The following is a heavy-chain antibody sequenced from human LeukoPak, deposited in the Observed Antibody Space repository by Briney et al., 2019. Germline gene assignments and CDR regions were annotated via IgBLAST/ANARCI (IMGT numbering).Heavy chain of an antibody. CDR1: GFTVSSNY. CDR2: IYSGGST. J-gene: IGHJ6*02. V-gene: IGHV3-53*05. D-gene: IGHD2-2*02. CDR3: AKDGAGSAAIDYYYYGMDV. Sequence: PGGSLRLSCAASGFTVSSNYMSWVRQAPGKGLEWVSVIYSGGSTYYADSVKGRFTISRDNSKNTLYLQMNSLRAEDTAVYYCAKDGAGSAAIDYYYYGMDVWGQGTTVTVSS.